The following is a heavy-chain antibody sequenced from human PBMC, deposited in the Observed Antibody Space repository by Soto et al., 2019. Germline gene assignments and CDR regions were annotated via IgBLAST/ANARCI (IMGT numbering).Heavy chain of an antibody. CDR2: INPDSGGT. CDR3: ARDGAAVYYYYGMDV. V-gene: IGHV1-2*04. Sequence: ASVKVSCKASGYTFTGYYMHWVRQAPGQGLEWMGWINPDSGGTNYAQKFQGWVTMTRDTSIGTAYMELSRLRSDDTAVYYRARDGAAVYYYYGMDVWGQGTTVTVSS. CDR1: GYTFTGYY. D-gene: IGHD6-25*01. J-gene: IGHJ6*02.